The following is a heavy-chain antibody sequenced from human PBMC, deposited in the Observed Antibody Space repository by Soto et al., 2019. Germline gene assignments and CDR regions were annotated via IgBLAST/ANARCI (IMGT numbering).Heavy chain of an antibody. J-gene: IGHJ6*02. D-gene: IGHD1-26*01. Sequence: SETLTLTCTVSGGYISSYYWSWIRQPAGKGLEWIGRIYTSGSTNYNPSLKSRVTMSVDTSKNQFSLKLSSVTAADTAVYYCARERGYSGRRSYYYYYGMDVWGQGTTVTVSS. CDR2: IYTSGST. CDR1: GGYISSYY. V-gene: IGHV4-4*07. CDR3: ARERGYSGRRSYYYYYGMDV.